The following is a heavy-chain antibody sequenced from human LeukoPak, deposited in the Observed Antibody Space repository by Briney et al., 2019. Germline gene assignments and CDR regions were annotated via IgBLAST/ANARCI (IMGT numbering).Heavy chain of an antibody. D-gene: IGHD3-22*01. J-gene: IGHJ4*02. CDR2: IYYSGST. Sequence: PSETLPLTCTVSGGSFNSGDYYWNWISQPPGKGLEWIGYIYYSGSTYYNPSLKSRVTISVDTSKNQFSLKLNSVTAADTAVYYCARGGEYYYDSSGYYFDYWGQGTLVTVSS. CDR3: ARGGEYYYDSSGYYFDY. V-gene: IGHV4-30-4*01. CDR1: GGSFNSGDYY.